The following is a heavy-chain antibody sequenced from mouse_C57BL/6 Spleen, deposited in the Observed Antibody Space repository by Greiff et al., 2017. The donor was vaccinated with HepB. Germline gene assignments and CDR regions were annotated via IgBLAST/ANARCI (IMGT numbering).Heavy chain of an antibody. D-gene: IGHD2-2*01. CDR1: GYTFTSYW. CDR2: IDPSDSYT. CDR3: ARWGVTTGDYYAMDY. Sequence: QVHVKQPGAELVMPGASVKLSCKASGYTFTSYWMHWVKQRPGQGLEWIGEIDPSDSYTNYNQKFKGKSTLTVDKSSSTAYMQLSSLTSEDSAVYYCARWGVTTGDYYAMDYWGQGTSVTVSS. J-gene: IGHJ4*01. V-gene: IGHV1-69*01.